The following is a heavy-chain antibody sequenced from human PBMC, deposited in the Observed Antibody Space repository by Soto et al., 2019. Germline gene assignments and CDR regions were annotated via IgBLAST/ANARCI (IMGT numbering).Heavy chain of an antibody. J-gene: IGHJ4*02. D-gene: IGHD3-10*01. CDR3: ARHLKKGNSVIRGVDS. CDR1: GGSISSTNNY. CDR2: ISYSGST. Sequence: SETLSLTCTVSGGSISSTNNYWGWIRQPPGKGLELIGIISYSGSTYYNSSLKSRVTISVDTSKNQFSLKLSPVTAADTAVYYCARHLKKGNSVIRGVDSWGQGIPVTVSS. V-gene: IGHV4-39*01.